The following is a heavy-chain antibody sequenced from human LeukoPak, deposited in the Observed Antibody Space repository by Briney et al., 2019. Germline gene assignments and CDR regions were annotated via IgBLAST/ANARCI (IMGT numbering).Heavy chain of an antibody. D-gene: IGHD3-10*01. CDR3: ARQAYYGSGSYRGRVRYFDY. Sequence: GGSLRLSCAASGFTFSSYVMHWVRQAPGKGLEWVAIISYDGSNEYYADSVKGRFTISRDNSKNTLYLQMNSLRAADTAVYYCARQAYYGSGSYRGRVRYFDYWGQGTLVTVSS. V-gene: IGHV3-30*04. CDR1: GFTFSSYV. J-gene: IGHJ4*02. CDR2: ISYDGSNE.